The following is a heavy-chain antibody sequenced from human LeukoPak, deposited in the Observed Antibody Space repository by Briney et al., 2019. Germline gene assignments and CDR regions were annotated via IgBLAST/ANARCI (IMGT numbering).Heavy chain of an antibody. CDR1: GGSISSYY. V-gene: IGHV4-59*01. CDR2: IHYSGNT. CDR3: AKDLYYGSGRGSLDY. D-gene: IGHD3-10*01. Sequence: SETVSLTCTVSGGSISSYYWSCIRQSPGEGLEWIGNIHYSGNTNHNPSLRSRVTISIDTSKNQFSLRLISVTAADTAVYYCAKDLYYGSGRGSLDYWGQGTLVTVSS. J-gene: IGHJ4*02.